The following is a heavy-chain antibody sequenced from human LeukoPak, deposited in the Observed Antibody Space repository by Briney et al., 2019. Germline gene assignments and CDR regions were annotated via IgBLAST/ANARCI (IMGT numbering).Heavy chain of an antibody. CDR2: IYHSGST. CDR1: GGSISSSSYY. D-gene: IGHD5-24*01. CDR3: ARHNYYFDY. V-gene: IGHV4-39*01. Sequence: SETLSLTCTVSGGSISSSSYYWGWIRQPPGKGLEWIGSIYHSGSTNYNPSLKSRVTISVDTSKNQFSLKLSSVTAADTAVYYCARHNYYFDYWGQGTLVTVSS. J-gene: IGHJ4*02.